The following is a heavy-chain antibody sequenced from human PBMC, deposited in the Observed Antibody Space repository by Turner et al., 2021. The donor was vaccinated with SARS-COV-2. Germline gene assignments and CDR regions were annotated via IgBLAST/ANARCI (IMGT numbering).Heavy chain of an antibody. CDR3: ATGYAYCGGGCSIDF. CDR2: FDPEDAKT. V-gene: IGHV1-24*01. D-gene: IGHD2-21*02. CDR1: GYTLTELS. Sequence: QVQLVQSGAEVRKPGASVKVSCRVPGYTLTELSMHWVRQAPGKGLEWMGGFDPEDAKTIYAQKFQGRVTMTEDTSTDTAYMELSSLRSEDTAVYYCATGYAYCGGGCSIDFWGQGTLVTVSS. J-gene: IGHJ4*02.